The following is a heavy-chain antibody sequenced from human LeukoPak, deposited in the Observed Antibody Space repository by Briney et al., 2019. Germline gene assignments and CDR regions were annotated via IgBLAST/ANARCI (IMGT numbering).Heavy chain of an antibody. D-gene: IGHD2-8*02. CDR3: ARGGTGAFDY. Sequence: GGSLRLSCAASGFTFSNYWMSWVRQAPGKGLEWISYISSRSTYISDADSVKGRFTISRDNAKNLLFLQMNSLRVEDTALYYCARGGTGAFDYRGQGILVTVSS. CDR1: GFTFSNYW. J-gene: IGHJ4*02. V-gene: IGHV3-21*05. CDR2: ISSRSTYI.